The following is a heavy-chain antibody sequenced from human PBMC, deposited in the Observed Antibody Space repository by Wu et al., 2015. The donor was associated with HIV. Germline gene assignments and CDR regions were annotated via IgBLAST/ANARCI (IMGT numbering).Heavy chain of an antibody. D-gene: IGHD3-10*01. V-gene: IGHV1-2*02. J-gene: IGHJ5*02. Sequence: QVQLVQSGAEVKNPGASVKVSCKASGYTFTDYYLHWVRQAPGQGLEWMGWINPKTGGTNYAQKFQGRVTMTRDTSISTAYMELSRLRSDDTAVYYCASPFGSGPWGQGTLVTSPQ. CDR2: INPKTGGT. CDR1: GYTFTDYY. CDR3: ASPFGSGP.